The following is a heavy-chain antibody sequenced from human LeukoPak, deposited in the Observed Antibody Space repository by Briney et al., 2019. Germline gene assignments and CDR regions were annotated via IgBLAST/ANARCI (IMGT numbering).Heavy chain of an antibody. CDR2: IYYSGST. CDR3: AGSITMVRGVILVY. Sequence: SETLSLTCTVSGGSISSSSYYWGWIRQPPGKGLEWIGSIYYSGSTYYNPSLKSRVTISVDTSKNQFSLKLSSVTAADTAVYYCAGSITMVRGVILVYWGQGTLVTVSS. V-gene: IGHV4-39*01. D-gene: IGHD3-10*01. J-gene: IGHJ4*02. CDR1: GGSISSSSYY.